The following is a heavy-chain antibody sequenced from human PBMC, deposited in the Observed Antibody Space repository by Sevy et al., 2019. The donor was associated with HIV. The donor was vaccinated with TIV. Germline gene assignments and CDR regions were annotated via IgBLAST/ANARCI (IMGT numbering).Heavy chain of an antibody. J-gene: IGHJ4*01. CDR2: IIAVFGTT. D-gene: IGHD3-10*01. CDR3: ARDKYYYVSGSFDY. Sequence: ASVKVSCKASGGIFRSNAISWVRQAPGQGLAWMGGIIAVFGTTNYAQKFQGRVTVSADESRSTAYMELSSLRSEDTAVYYCARDKYYYVSGSFDYWGQGTQVTVSS. CDR1: GGIFRSNA. V-gene: IGHV1-69*13.